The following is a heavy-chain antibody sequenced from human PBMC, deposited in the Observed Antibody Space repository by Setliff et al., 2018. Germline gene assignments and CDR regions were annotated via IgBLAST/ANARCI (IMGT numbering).Heavy chain of an antibody. CDR3: AGGRRYDYGWDFDY. V-gene: IGHV4-30-4*08. CDR2: IYYSGSA. CDR1: GGSISSGDYY. D-gene: IGHD4-17*01. Sequence: KTSETLSLTCTVSGGSISSGDYYWSWIRQPPGKGLEWIGYIYYSGSAIYSPSLKSRVTISVDTSKNQFSLQLSSVTAADTAVYYCAGGRRYDYGWDFDYWGQGTLVTVSS. J-gene: IGHJ4*02.